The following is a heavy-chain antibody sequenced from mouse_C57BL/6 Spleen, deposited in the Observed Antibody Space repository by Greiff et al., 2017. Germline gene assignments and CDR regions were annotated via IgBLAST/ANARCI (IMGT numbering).Heavy chain of an antibody. J-gene: IGHJ4*01. D-gene: IGHD2-4*01. CDR3: AAYDYDRDYAMDY. CDR2: INPNNGGT. CDR1: GYTFTDYN. V-gene: IGHV1-18*01. Sequence: EVKLQESGPELVKPGASVKIPCKASGYTFTDYNMDWVKQSHGKSLEWIGDINPNNGGTIYNQKFKGKATLTVDKSSSTAYMELRSLTSEDTAVYYCAAYDYDRDYAMDYWGQGTSVTVSS.